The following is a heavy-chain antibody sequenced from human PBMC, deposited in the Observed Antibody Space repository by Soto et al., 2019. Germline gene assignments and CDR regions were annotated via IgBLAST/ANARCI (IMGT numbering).Heavy chain of an antibody. Sequence: EVQLVESGGGLVKPGGSLRLSCAASGFTFSNAWMSWVRQAPGKGLEWVGRIKSKTDGGTTDYAAPVKGRFTISRDDSKNTLYLQMNSLKTEDTAVYYCTNLFAYEQLVRGEGMDVWGHGTTVTVSS. CDR2: IKSKTDGGTT. D-gene: IGHD6-6*01. V-gene: IGHV3-15*01. CDR1: GFTFSNAW. CDR3: TNLFAYEQLVRGEGMDV. J-gene: IGHJ6*02.